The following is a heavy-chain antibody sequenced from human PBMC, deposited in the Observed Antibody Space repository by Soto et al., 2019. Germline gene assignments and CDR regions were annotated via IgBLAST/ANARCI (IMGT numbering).Heavy chain of an antibody. V-gene: IGHV1-8*01. CDR1: GYTCTSYD. D-gene: IGHD1-1*01. Sequence: ASVKVSCKASGYTCTSYDIYWVRQATGQGLERMGWMNPNTGNSGYAQKFQGRVTMTSDTSISTAHMELSSLRSEDTAVYYCARRAETNGWNGFGADKYYFDFWGQGTLVTVSS. CDR2: MNPNTGNS. CDR3: ARRAETNGWNGFGADKYYFDF. J-gene: IGHJ4*02.